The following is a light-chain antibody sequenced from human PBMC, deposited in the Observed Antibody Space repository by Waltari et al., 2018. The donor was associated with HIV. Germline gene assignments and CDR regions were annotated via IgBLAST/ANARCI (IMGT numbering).Light chain of an antibody. CDR2: EVN. J-gene: IGLJ3*02. V-gene: IGLV2-8*01. CDR3: SSYVGSNRV. CDR1: SSDVGDYNY. Sequence: QSALTQPPSASGSPGQPVTISCTGISSDVGDYNYVSWYQQHPGKAPQLMIYEVNKRPSGVPDRFSGSKSGNTASLTVSGLQAEDEADYYCSSYVGSNRVFGGGTKLTVL.